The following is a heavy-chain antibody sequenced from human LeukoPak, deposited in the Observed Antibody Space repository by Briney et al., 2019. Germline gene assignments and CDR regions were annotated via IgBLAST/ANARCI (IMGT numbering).Heavy chain of an antibody. J-gene: IGHJ3*02. CDR2: IWYDGSNK. V-gene: IGHV3-33*01. CDR3: ARDSSTTVTGAFDI. Sequence: GGSLRLSCGASGFTFSRYGMHWVRQAPGKGLEWVAIIWYDGSNKYYADSVKGRFTISRDNSKNTLYLQMNSLRAEDTAVYYFARDSSTTVTGAFDIWGQGTMVTVSS. D-gene: IGHD4-17*01. CDR1: GFTFSRYG.